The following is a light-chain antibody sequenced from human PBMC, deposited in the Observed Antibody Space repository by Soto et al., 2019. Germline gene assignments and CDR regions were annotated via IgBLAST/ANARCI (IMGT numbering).Light chain of an antibody. J-gene: IGKJ3*01. CDR2: DAS. V-gene: IGKV3-11*01. CDR1: QSVSNY. Sequence: ETVLTHSPVTLSLSPGERSTLSCRARQSVSNYVDWYQQRPGQAPRLFIYDASNRATGVPARFSGSGAGTDFTLTISSLEPEDFAVYYCQQRYTWPSFGPGTRVDLK. CDR3: QQRYTWPS.